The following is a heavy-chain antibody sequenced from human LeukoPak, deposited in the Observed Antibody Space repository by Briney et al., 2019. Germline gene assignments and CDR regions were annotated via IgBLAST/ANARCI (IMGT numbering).Heavy chain of an antibody. CDR1: GGSISSYY. D-gene: IGHD2-21*01. J-gene: IGHJ3*02. CDR2: IYYSGST. CDR3: ARLAVFGDAFDI. V-gene: IGHV4-59*01. Sequence: PSETLSLTRTVSGGSISSYYWSWIRQPPGKGLEWIGYIYYSGSTDYNPSLKSRVTISVDTSKNQFSLKLSSVTAADTAVYYCARLAVFGDAFDIWGQGTMVTVSS.